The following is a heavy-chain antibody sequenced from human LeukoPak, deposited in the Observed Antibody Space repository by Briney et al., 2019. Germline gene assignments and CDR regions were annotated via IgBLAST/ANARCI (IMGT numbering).Heavy chain of an antibody. Sequence: GGSPRLSCAASGFTFSSYAMSWVRQAPGKGLEWVSSISSSGGNTYYAGSVRGRFTISRDNSKNTLHLQMNSLRAEDTAVYFCATLNTPFDYWGQGILVTVSS. CDR2: ISSSGGNT. V-gene: IGHV3-23*01. D-gene: IGHD2-15*01. CDR3: ATLNTPFDY. CDR1: GFTFSSYA. J-gene: IGHJ4*02.